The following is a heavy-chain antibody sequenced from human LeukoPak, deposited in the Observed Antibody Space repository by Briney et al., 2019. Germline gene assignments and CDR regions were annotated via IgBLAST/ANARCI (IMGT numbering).Heavy chain of an antibody. Sequence: PSETLSLTCTVSGGSISISNYYWGWIRQPPGNGLEWIGSMSYSGRTYYNPSLKTRVTVSLDTSKNQFSLNLISVTAADTAVYYCARSPTKRVTEDYWGQGTLVTVSS. CDR2: MSYSGRT. V-gene: IGHV4-39*07. CDR1: GGSISISNYY. CDR3: ARSPTKRVTEDY. D-gene: IGHD5-18*01. J-gene: IGHJ4*02.